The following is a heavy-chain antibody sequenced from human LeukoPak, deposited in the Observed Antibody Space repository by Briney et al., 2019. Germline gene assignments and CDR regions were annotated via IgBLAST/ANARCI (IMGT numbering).Heavy chain of an antibody. D-gene: IGHD2-2*02. CDR2: IYYSGNA. J-gene: IGHJ4*02. CDR1: GGSISTYY. V-gene: IGHV4-59*12. Sequence: SETLSLTCTISGGSISTYYWSWIRQPPGKGLEWIAYIYYSGNANYNPSLKSRVTISVDTSKNQFSLKLSSVTAADTAVYYCARYCSSTSCYTDFDYWGQGTLVTVSS. CDR3: ARYCSSTSCYTDFDY.